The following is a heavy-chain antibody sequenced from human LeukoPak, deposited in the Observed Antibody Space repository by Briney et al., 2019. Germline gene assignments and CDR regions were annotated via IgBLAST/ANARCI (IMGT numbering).Heavy chain of an antibody. CDR2: ISSSSSYI. V-gene: IGHV3-21*01. J-gene: IGHJ4*02. CDR3: ARAQGYCTNGVCYTNY. D-gene: IGHD2-8*01. CDR1: GFTFSNYS. Sequence: GGSLRLSCAGSGFTFSNYSINWVRQAPGKGLEWVSSISSSSSYIYYADSVKGRFTISRDNAKNSLYLQMNSLRAEDTAVYYCARAQGYCTNGVCYTNYWGQGTLVTVSS.